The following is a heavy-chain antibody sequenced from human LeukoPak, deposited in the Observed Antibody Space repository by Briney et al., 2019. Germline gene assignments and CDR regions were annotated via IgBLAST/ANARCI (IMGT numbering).Heavy chain of an antibody. CDR1: GDSISNRNW. CDR2: IYHTGST. V-gene: IGHV4-4*02. CDR3: ASDPNWNRYFDY. Sequence: SETLSLTCAVSGDSISNRNWWSWVRQPPGKGLEWIGEIYHTGSTNYNPSLKSRVTISVDKSKNQFSLKLTSVTAADTAVYYCASDPNWNRYFDYWGQGTLVTVSS. D-gene: IGHD1-1*01. J-gene: IGHJ4*02.